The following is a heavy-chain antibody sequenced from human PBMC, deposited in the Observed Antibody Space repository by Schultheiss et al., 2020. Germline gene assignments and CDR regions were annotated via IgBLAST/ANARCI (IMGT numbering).Heavy chain of an antibody. J-gene: IGHJ5*02. CDR1: GFTFSSYA. D-gene: IGHD6-13*01. Sequence: GGSLRLSCAASGFTFSSYAMSWVRQAPGKGLEWVSAISGSGGSTYYADSVKGRFTISRDNSKNTLYLQMNSLRADDTAVYYCARDSGWYPKNWFAPWGQGTLVTVSS. CDR2: ISGSGGST. V-gene: IGHV3-23*01. CDR3: ARDSGWYPKNWFAP.